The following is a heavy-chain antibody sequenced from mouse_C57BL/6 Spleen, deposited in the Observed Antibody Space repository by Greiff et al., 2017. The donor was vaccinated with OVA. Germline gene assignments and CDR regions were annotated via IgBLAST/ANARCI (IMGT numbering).Heavy chain of an antibody. V-gene: IGHV1-22*01. Sequence: EVKLMESGPELVKPGASVKMSCKASGYTFTDYNMHWVKQSHGKSLEWIGYINPNNGGTSYNQKFKGKATLTVNKSSSTAYMELRSLTSEDSAVYYWARPYYYGSSYLYYFDYWGQGTTLTVSS. D-gene: IGHD1-1*01. CDR1: GYTFTDYN. CDR3: ARPYYYGSSYLYYFDY. CDR2: INPNNGGT. J-gene: IGHJ2*01.